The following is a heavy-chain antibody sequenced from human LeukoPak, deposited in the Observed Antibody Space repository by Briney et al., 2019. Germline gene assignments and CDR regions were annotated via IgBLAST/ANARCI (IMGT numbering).Heavy chain of an antibody. CDR1: GFTFSSYG. Sequence: GGSLRLSCAASGFTFSSYGMHWVRQAPGQGLEWVAFIRSDGSIKYYTESLKGRFTISRDNSKNTLYLQMNSLRAEDTAVYYCAKDEVFSSAWYFDYWGQGTLVTVSS. J-gene: IGHJ4*02. CDR3: AKDEVFSSAWYFDY. V-gene: IGHV3-30*02. CDR2: IRSDGSIK. D-gene: IGHD6-19*01.